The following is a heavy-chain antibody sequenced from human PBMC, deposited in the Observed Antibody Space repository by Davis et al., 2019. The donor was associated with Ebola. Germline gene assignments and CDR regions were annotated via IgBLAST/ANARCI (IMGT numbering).Heavy chain of an antibody. CDR3: ARAQFGDVVLDY. V-gene: IGHV3-13*01. CDR2: FGTAGDT. Sequence: GESLKISCAASGFAFSTYDMHCVRQTTGQGLEWVAVFGTAGDTYYRGSVKGRFTISRENARNSLYLQMNSLTAGDTAVYYCARAQFGDVVLDYWGQGTLVTVSS. D-gene: IGHD4-17*01. J-gene: IGHJ4*02. CDR1: GFAFSTYD.